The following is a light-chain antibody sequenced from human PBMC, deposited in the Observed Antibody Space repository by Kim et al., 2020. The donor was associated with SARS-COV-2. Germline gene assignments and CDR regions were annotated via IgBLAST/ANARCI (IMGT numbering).Light chain of an antibody. CDR2: DAS. CDR3: QQRSNWPLT. CDR1: QSISSY. Sequence: LPAGERATLSCRASQSISSYLAWYKQTRGQAPRLLIYDASNRATGIPARFSGSGSGTDFTLTISSLEPEDFAVYYCQQRSNWPLTFGGGTKVDIK. V-gene: IGKV3-11*01. J-gene: IGKJ4*01.